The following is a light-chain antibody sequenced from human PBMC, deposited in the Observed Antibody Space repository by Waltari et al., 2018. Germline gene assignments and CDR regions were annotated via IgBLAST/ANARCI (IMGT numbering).Light chain of an antibody. V-gene: IGLV2-14*01. CDR2: DVS. CDR3: SSYTSSSTLV. J-gene: IGLJ2*01. Sequence: QSALTQPASVSGSPGQSITLSCTGTSSDVGGYNYVSWYQQHPGKAPKLMIYDVSKRPSGVSNRFSGSKSGNTASLTISGLQAEDEADYYCSSYTSSSTLVVGGGTRLTVL. CDR1: SSDVGGYNY.